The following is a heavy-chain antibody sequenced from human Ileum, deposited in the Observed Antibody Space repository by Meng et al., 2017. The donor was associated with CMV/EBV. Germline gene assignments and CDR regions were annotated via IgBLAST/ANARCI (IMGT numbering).Heavy chain of an antibody. D-gene: IGHD3-22*01. J-gene: IGHJ4*02. CDR3: ARNGYYSLDY. CDR2: IYDSGST. CDR1: GGSFSSSKW. V-gene: IGHV4-4*02. Sequence: LTCAVSGGSFSSSKWWSWVRKPPEKGLEWIGQIYDSGSTTYNPSLKSRVTISLDESKNEFSLKLNSVTAADTAVYYCARNGYYSLDYWSQGALVTVSS.